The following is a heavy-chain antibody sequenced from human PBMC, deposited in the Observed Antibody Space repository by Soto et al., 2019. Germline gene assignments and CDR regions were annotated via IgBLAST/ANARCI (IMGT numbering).Heavy chain of an antibody. D-gene: IGHD3-16*01. V-gene: IGHV1-2*04. Sequence: ASVKVSCKASGYTFTVYYMHCVGQAPGQGRDWMGCINPNSGGTNYAQKFQGWVTMTRDTSISTAYMELSRLRSDDTAVYYCARSLSVEMAFPAWGQGTLVTVSS. J-gene: IGHJ5*02. CDR3: ARSLSVEMAFPA. CDR2: INPNSGGT. CDR1: GYTFTVYY.